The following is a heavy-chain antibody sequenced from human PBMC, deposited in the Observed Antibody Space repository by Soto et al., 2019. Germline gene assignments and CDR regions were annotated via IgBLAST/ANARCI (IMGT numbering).Heavy chain of an antibody. CDR3: ARGFAGDYRYGMDV. D-gene: IGHD4-17*01. CDR2: MYYSGST. J-gene: IGHJ6*02. Sequence: QVQLQESGPGLVKPSQTLSLTCTVSGGSISSGGYYWSWIRQHPGKGLEWIGYMYYSGSTYYNPSLKSRVNISVDTSKNQSYRKLSSVTAAVTAVYYCARGFAGDYRYGMDVWGQGTTVTVSS. V-gene: IGHV4-31*03. CDR1: GGSISSGGYY.